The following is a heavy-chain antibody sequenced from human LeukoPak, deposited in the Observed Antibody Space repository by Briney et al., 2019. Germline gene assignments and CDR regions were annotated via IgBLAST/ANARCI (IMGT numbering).Heavy chain of an antibody. V-gene: IGHV1-69*13. CDR2: IIPIFGTA. Sequence: AASLTVSCKASPGTLRIYAMSWVRQAPGQGIEWMGRIIPIFGTANYAQKFQGRVTITADESTSTAYMELSSLRSEDTAVYYCARDYCGGACYSTGRHWFDRWGEGTLVTVSS. J-gene: IGHJ5*02. CDR3: ARDYCGGACYSTGRHWFDR. D-gene: IGHD2-21*02. CDR1: PGTLRIYA.